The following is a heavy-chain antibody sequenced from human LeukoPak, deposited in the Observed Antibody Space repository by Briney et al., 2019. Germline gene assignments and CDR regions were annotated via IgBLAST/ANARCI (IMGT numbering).Heavy chain of an antibody. CDR2: ISYDGSNK. J-gene: IGHJ4*02. CDR3: ARDYYYDSSGLDY. V-gene: IGHV3-30-3*01. Sequence: PGRSLRLSCAASGFTFSSYAMHWVRQAPGKGLEWVAVISYDGSNKYYADSVKGRFTISRDNSKNTLYLQMNSLRAEDTAVYYCARDYYYDSSGLDYWGQGTLVTVSS. D-gene: IGHD3-22*01. CDR1: GFTFSSYA.